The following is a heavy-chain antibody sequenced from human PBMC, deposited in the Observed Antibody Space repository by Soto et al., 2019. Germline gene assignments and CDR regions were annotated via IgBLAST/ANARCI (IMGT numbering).Heavy chain of an antibody. Sequence: QVQLVQSGAEVKKPGSSVKVSCKASGGTFSSYAISWVRQAPGQGLEWMGGIIPIFGTANFAQKFQGRVTITADEATRTAYMELSSLRSEDTAVYYRGAGGMATTRGDYWGQGTLVTVSS. V-gene: IGHV1-69*12. J-gene: IGHJ4*02. CDR3: GAGGMATTRGDY. CDR1: GGTFSSYA. CDR2: IIPIFGTA. D-gene: IGHD5-12*01.